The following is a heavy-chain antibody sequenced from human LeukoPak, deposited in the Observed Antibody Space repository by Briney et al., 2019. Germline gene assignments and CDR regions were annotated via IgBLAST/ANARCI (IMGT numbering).Heavy chain of an antibody. CDR2: ISGSGGRT. CDR3: ATPPTVTRNY. CDR1: GFTFSSYA. V-gene: IGHV3-23*01. J-gene: IGHJ4*02. Sequence: GGSLRLSCAASGFTFSSYAMSWVRQAPGKGLEWVSSISGSGGRTHYADSVRGRFTISRDNSKNTLYLQMDSLRAEDTAVYYCATPPTVTRNYWGQGTLVTVSS. D-gene: IGHD4-17*01.